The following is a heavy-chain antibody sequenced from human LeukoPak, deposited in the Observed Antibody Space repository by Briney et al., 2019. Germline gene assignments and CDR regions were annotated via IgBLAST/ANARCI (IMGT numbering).Heavy chain of an antibody. CDR3: ARKAVGAPGDAFDI. Sequence: SETLSLTCAVSGGSISSGGYSWSWIRQPPGKGLEWIGRIYTSGSTNYNPSLKSRVTISVDTSKNQFSLKLSSVTAADTAVYYCARKAVGAPGDAFDIWGQGTMVTVSS. D-gene: IGHD1-26*01. CDR1: GGSISSGGYS. J-gene: IGHJ3*02. CDR2: IYTSGST. V-gene: IGHV4-61*02.